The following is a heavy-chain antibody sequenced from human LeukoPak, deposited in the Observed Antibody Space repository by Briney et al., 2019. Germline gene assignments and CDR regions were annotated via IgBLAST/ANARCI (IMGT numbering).Heavy chain of an antibody. CDR1: GFTFSSYA. D-gene: IGHD6-25*01. CDR2: ISGSGGST. V-gene: IGHV3-23*01. Sequence: GGSLRLSCAASGFTFSSYAMSWVRQAPGKGLEWVSAISGSGGSTYYADSVKGRFTISRDNSKNTLYLQMNSLRAEDTAVYYCAKVDSAPRQRANNKRMGGYFDYWGQGTLVTVSS. J-gene: IGHJ4*02. CDR3: AKVDSAPRQRANNKRMGGYFDY.